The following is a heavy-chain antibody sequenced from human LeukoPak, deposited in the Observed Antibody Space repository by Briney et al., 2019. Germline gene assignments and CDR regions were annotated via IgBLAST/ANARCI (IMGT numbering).Heavy chain of an antibody. CDR3: AREDYGSGSSHYGVDV. D-gene: IGHD3-10*01. CDR2: MNPNSGNT. V-gene: IGHV1-8*01. J-gene: IGHJ6*02. Sequence: VASVKVSCKASGYTFTSYDINWVRQATGQGLEWMGWMNPNSGNTGYAQKFQGRVTMTRNTSISTAYMELSSLRSEDTAVYYCAREDYGSGSSHYGVDVWGQGTTVTVSS. CDR1: GYTFTSYD.